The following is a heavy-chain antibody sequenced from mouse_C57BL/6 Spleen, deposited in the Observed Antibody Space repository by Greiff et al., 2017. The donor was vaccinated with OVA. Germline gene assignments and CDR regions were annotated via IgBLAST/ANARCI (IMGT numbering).Heavy chain of an antibody. CDR2: INPNNGGT. V-gene: IGHV1-18*01. CDR1: GYTFTDYN. J-gene: IGHJ1*03. Sequence: DVQLQESGPELVKPGASVKIPCKASGYTFTDYNMAWVKQSPGKSLEWIGDINPNNGGTIYNQKFKGKATLTVDKSSSTAYMELRSLTSEDTAVYYCARVITTVVGDWYFDVWGTGTTVTVSS. CDR3: ARVITTVVGDWYFDV. D-gene: IGHD1-1*01.